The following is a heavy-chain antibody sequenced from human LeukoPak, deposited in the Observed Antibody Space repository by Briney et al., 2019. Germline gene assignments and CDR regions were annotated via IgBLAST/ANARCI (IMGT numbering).Heavy chain of an antibody. J-gene: IGHJ6*03. CDR2: ISRSGST. CDR1: DYSISSGYH. CDR3: ARGYIGNSGRYYYYYMDV. V-gene: IGHV4-38-2*01. D-gene: IGHD1-26*01. Sequence: SETLSLTCAVSDYSISSGYHWGWIRQLPEKGLEWIGSISRSGSTYYSPSLKGRVTMSVDSSKNEFSLNLSSVTAADTAVYYCARGYIGNSGRYYYYYMDVWGKGTTVTVSS.